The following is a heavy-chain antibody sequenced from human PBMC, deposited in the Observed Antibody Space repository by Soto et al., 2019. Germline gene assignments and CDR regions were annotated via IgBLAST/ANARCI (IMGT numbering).Heavy chain of an antibody. D-gene: IGHD3-22*01. CDR3: TTDLTYYYDSSGYSPFDY. Sequence: GGSLRLSCAASGFTFSNAWMSWVRQAPGKGLEWVGRIKSKTDGGTTDYAAPVKGRFTISRDDSKNTLYLQMNSLKTEDTAVYYCTTDLTYYYDSSGYSPFDYWGQGTLVTVSS. J-gene: IGHJ4*02. V-gene: IGHV3-15*01. CDR2: IKSKTDGGTT. CDR1: GFTFSNAW.